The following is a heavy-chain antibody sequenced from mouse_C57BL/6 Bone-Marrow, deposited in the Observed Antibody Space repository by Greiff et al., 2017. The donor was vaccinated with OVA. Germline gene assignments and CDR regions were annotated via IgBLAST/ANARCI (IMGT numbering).Heavy chain of an antibody. CDR1: GYTFTSYG. D-gene: IGHD1-1*01. CDR3: ARRSALYYGSSLYAMDY. V-gene: IGHV1-81*01. CDR2: IYPRSGNT. J-gene: IGHJ4*01. Sequence: VQLQESGAELARPGASVKLSCKASGYTFTSYGISWVKQRTGQGLEWIGEIYPRSGNTYYNEKFKGKATLTADKSSSTAYMELRSLTSEDSAVYFCARRSALYYGSSLYAMDYWGQGTSVTVSS.